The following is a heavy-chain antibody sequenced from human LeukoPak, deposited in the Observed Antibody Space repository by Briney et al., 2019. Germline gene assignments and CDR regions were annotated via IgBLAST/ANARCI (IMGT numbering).Heavy chain of an antibody. V-gene: IGHV4-59*01. CDR1: GGSISSYY. CDR3: ARLIELREFFDY. CDR2: IYYSGST. D-gene: IGHD5-18*01. Sequence: SETLSLTCTVSGGSISSYYWSWIRQPPGKGLEWIGYIYYSGSTNYNPSLKSRVTISVDTSKNQFSLKLSSVTAADTAVYYCARLIELREFFDYWGQGTLVTVSA. J-gene: IGHJ4*02.